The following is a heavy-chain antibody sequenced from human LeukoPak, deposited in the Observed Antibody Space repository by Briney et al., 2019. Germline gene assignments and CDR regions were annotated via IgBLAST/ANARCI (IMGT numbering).Heavy chain of an antibody. CDR1: GYTFTGYY. Sequence: ASVKVSCKDSGYTFTGYYMHWVRQAPGQGLEWMGWINPNSGGTNYAQKFQGRVTMTRDTSISTAYMELSRLRSDDTAVYYCARTERSGIAAAGTKKFDYWGQGTLVTVSS. J-gene: IGHJ4*02. D-gene: IGHD6-13*01. CDR2: INPNSGGT. CDR3: ARTERSGIAAAGTKKFDY. V-gene: IGHV1-2*02.